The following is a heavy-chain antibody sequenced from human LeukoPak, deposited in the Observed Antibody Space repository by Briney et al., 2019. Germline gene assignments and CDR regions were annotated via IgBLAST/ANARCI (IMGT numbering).Heavy chain of an antibody. Sequence: TSETLSLTCVVSGGSISNAHWWSWVRQTPGKGLEWIGEINHSGSTNYNPSLKSRVTISVDTSKNQFSLKLSSVTAADTAVYYCAGSGSTRYYYYMDVWGKGTTVTISS. V-gene: IGHV4-4*02. CDR1: GGSISNAHW. CDR2: INHSGST. D-gene: IGHD3-10*01. J-gene: IGHJ6*03. CDR3: AGSGSTRYYYYMDV.